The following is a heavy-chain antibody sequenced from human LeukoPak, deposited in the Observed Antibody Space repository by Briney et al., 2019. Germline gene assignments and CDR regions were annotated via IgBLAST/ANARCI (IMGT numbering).Heavy chain of an antibody. CDR1: GFTFTTYS. J-gene: IGHJ3*02. D-gene: IGHD6-19*01. V-gene: IGHV3-48*01. Sequence: GGSLRLSCAASGFTFTTYSMNWVRQAPGKGLEWVSYISSSSSTIYYADSVKGRFTISRDNAKNSLYLQMNSLRAEDTAVYYCARDNDSSGWYGGAFDIWGQGTMVTVSS. CDR3: ARDNDSSGWYGGAFDI. CDR2: ISSSSSTI.